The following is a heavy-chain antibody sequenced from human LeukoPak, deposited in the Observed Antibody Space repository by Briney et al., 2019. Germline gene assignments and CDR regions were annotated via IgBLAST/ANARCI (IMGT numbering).Heavy chain of an antibody. Sequence: PGGSLRLSCAASGFTFSSYSMNWVRQAPGKGLEWVSSISSSSSYIYYADSVKGRFTISRDNAKNSLYLQMNSLRAEDTAVYYCARDRRLRMFSGAFDIWGQGTMVTVSS. CDR3: ARDRRLRMFSGAFDI. CDR1: GFTFSSYS. CDR2: ISSSSSYI. J-gene: IGHJ3*02. V-gene: IGHV3-21*01. D-gene: IGHD3-10*01.